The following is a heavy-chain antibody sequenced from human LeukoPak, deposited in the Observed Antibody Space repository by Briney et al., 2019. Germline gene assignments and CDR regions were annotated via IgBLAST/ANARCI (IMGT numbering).Heavy chain of an antibody. Sequence: PGGSLRLSCAASGFTFSNYAMHWVRQAPGKGLEWVAVISYDGSNKYYADSVKGRFTISRDNSKNALYLQMNSLRAEDTAVYYCANTDRGYWGQGTLVTVSS. V-gene: IGHV3-30*04. CDR1: GFTFSNYA. CDR3: ANTDRGY. CDR2: ISYDGSNK. J-gene: IGHJ4*02. D-gene: IGHD3-10*01.